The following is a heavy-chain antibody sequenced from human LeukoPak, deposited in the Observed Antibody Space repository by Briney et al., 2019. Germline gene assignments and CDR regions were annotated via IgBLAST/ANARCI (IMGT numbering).Heavy chain of an antibody. Sequence: GGSLRLSCAASGFTFSNAWMSWVRQAPGKGLEWVGRIKSKKDGGTTDYAAPVKGRFTISRDDSKNTLYLQMNSLKTEDTAVYYCTTGGYGGQFDYWGQGTLVTVSS. CDR3: TTGGYGGQFDY. D-gene: IGHD5-12*01. V-gene: IGHV3-15*01. CDR2: IKSKKDGGTT. CDR1: GFTFSNAW. J-gene: IGHJ4*02.